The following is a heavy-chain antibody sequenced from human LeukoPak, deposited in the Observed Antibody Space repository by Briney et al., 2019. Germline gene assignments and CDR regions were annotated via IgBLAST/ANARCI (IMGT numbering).Heavy chain of an antibody. CDR1: GYTLTELS. V-gene: IGHV1-24*01. J-gene: IGHJ6*03. D-gene: IGHD6-13*01. CDR3: ATVAAENYYYYMDV. Sequence: ASVKVSCKVSGYTLTELSMHWVRQAPGKGLEWMGGFDPEDGETIYAQKFQGRVTTTEDTSTDTAYMELSSLRSEDTAVYYYATVAAENYYYYMDVWGKGTTVTVSS. CDR2: FDPEDGET.